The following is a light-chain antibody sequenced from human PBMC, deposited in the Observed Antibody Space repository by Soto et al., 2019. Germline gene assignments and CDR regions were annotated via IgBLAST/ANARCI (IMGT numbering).Light chain of an antibody. V-gene: IGLV2-14*03. CDR3: TSYTSTSTPVL. CDR1: SSDIGDHNS. Sequence: QSALTQPASVSGSPGQSITISCTGTSSDIGDHNSVSWYQHHPGKGPKLVISDVTNRPSGVSNRFSGSKSGNTASLTISGLQAEDEAVYYCTSYTSTSTPVLFGGGTKLTVL. CDR2: DVT. J-gene: IGLJ2*01.